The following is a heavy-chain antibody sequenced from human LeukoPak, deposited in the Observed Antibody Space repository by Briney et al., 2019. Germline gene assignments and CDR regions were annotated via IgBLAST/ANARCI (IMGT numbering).Heavy chain of an antibody. D-gene: IGHD1-26*01. J-gene: IGHJ4*02. CDR1: GFTFSSYA. CDR3: GKADVGSYYGPLDY. Sequence: GGALRLSCAASGFTFSSYAMHWVRQAPGEGLEWVAVISYDGSNKYYADSVKGRFTISRDNSKNTLYLQMNSLRAEDTAVYYCGKADVGSYYGPLDYWGQGTLVTVSS. CDR2: ISYDGSNK. V-gene: IGHV3-30*04.